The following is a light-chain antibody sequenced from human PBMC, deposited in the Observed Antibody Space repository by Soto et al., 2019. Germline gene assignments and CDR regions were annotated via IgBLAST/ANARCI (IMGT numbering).Light chain of an antibody. CDR3: QQYNSYSIT. Sequence: DIHMSQSPSTLYASLGDRVTITFRASQSISSWLAWYQQKPGKAPKLLIYKASSLESGVPSRLSGSGSGTEFTLTISSLQPDDFATYYCQQYNSYSITFGQGTRLEIK. CDR1: QSISSW. V-gene: IGKV1-5*03. J-gene: IGKJ5*01. CDR2: KAS.